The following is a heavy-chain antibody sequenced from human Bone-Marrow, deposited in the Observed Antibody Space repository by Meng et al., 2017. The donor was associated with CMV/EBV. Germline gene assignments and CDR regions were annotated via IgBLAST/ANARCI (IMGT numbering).Heavy chain of an antibody. V-gene: IGHV3-66*01. Sequence: GESLKISCAASGFTVSSNYMSWVRQAPGKGLEWVSVIYSGGSTYYADSVKGRFTISRDNAKNSLYLQMNSLRAEDTAVYYCARDLSHGDYRYYYYYYGMDVWGQGTTVTVSS. CDR2: IYSGGST. J-gene: IGHJ6*02. D-gene: IGHD4-17*01. CDR3: ARDLSHGDYRYYYYYYGMDV. CDR1: GFTVSSNY.